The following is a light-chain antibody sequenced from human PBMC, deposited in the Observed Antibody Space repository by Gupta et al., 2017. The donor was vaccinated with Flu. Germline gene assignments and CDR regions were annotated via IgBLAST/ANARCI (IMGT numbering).Light chain of an antibody. V-gene: IGKV4-1*01. CDR1: ENILDNSNNKNY. CDR2: WAS. J-gene: IGKJ1*01. CDR3: QQDYGGPRT. Sequence: DIVMTQSPDSLAVSLGERAAINCKSSENILDNSNNKNYLAWYQQKAGQPPKLLISWASTRESGVPDRFSGSGSGTDFTLTITSLQAEDAAVYYCQQDYGGPRTFDQGTKVEVK.